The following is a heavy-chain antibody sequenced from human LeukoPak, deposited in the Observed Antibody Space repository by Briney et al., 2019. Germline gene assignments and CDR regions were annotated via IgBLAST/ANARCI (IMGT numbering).Heavy chain of an antibody. V-gene: IGHV5-51*01. CDR1: GYSFTSYW. J-gene: IGHJ5*02. D-gene: IGHD3-3*01. CDR2: IYPGDSDT. CDR3: AKGRPLRDFWSGYSMDDRLDP. Sequence: GESLKISCEGSGYSFTSYWIGWVRQMPGKGLEWMGIIYPGDSDTRYSPSFQGQVTISADKSISTAYLQMSSLRAEDTAIYHCAKGRPLRDFWSGYSMDDRLDPWGQGTLVTVSS.